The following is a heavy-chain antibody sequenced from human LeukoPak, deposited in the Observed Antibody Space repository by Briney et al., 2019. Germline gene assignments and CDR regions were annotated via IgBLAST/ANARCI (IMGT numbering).Heavy chain of an antibody. D-gene: IGHD2-2*01. CDR2: ISSSGSTI. J-gene: IGHJ6*02. CDR3: ARGSVYCSSTSCYPGGVDV. V-gene: IGHV3-48*03. Sequence: PGGSLRLSCAASGFTFSSYEMNWVRQAPGKGLEWVSYISSSGSTIYYADSVEGRFTISRDNAKNSLYLQMNSLRAEDTAVYYCARGSVYCSSTSCYPGGVDVWGQGTTVTVSS. CDR1: GFTFSSYE.